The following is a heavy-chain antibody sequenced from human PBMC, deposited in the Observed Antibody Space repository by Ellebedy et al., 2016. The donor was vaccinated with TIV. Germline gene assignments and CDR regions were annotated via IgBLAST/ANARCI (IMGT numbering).Heavy chain of an antibody. J-gene: IGHJ4*02. CDR1: GFTFSSYA. CDR3: AKGEVITIFGVVQGVGDY. V-gene: IGHV3-23*01. D-gene: IGHD3-3*01. Sequence: GESLKISCAASGFTFSSYAMSWVRQAPGKGLEWVSAISGSGGSTYYADSVKGRFTISRDNSKNTLYLQMNSLRAEDTAVYYCAKGEVITIFGVVQGVGDYWGQGTLVTVSS. CDR2: ISGSGGST.